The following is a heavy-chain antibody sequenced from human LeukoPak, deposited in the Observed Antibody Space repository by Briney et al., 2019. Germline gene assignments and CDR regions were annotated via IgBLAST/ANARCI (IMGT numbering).Heavy chain of an antibody. D-gene: IGHD3-10*01. CDR3: ARDSGTTGEVKFDP. J-gene: IGHJ5*02. CDR2: INHSGSA. Sequence: PSETLSLTCAVYGGSFSGYYWSWIRQPPGKGLEWIGEINHSGSANYNPSLKSRVTISVDTSKNQFSLKLSSVTAADTAVYYCARDSGTTGEVKFDPWGQGTLVTVSS. V-gene: IGHV4-34*01. CDR1: GGSFSGYY.